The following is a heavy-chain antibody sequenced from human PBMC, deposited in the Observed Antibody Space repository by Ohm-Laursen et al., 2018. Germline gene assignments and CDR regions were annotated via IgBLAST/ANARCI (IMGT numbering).Heavy chain of an antibody. D-gene: IGHD3-3*01. Sequence: ASVKVSCKASGYSFNSNHMQWLRQAPRQGLGWMGIIKSTDDTRTYAQKFQGRVTMTKDRSTSTVYMELSSLRSDDTAVYYCARDFEWATDVWGQGTLVTVSS. CDR2: IKSTDDTR. J-gene: IGHJ6*02. CDR3: ARDFEWATDV. CDR1: GYSFNSNH. V-gene: IGHV1-46*02.